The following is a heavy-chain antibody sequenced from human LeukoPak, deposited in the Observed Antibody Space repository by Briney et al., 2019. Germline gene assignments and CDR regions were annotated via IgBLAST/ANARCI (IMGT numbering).Heavy chain of an antibody. J-gene: IGHJ5*02. D-gene: IGHD4-17*01. CDR3: ARDTGDGWWFDP. V-gene: IGHV1-69*05. CDR2: IIPIFGTT. Sequence: RASVKVSCKASGGTFSSYAISWVRQAPGQGLEWMGGIIPIFGTTNYAQKFQGRVTITTDESTSTAYMELSSLRSEDTAVYYCARDTGDGWWFDPWGQGTLVTVSS. CDR1: GGTFSSYA.